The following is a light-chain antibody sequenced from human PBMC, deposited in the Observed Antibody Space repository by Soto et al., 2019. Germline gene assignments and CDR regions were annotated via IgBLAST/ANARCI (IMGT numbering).Light chain of an antibody. CDR1: SGSVSSSYY. Sequence: QAVVTQEPSFSVSPGGTVTLTRGLSSGSVSSSYYPSWYQQTPGQAPRTLIFNTNTRSSGVPDRFSGSILGNKAALTITGAQADDESDYYCVLYMGSGIAVFGGGTQLTVL. V-gene: IGLV8-61*01. CDR3: VLYMGSGIAV. J-gene: IGLJ7*01. CDR2: NTN.